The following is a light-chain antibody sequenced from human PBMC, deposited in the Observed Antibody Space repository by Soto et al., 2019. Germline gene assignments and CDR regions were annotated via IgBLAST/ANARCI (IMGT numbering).Light chain of an antibody. CDR2: DAS. J-gene: IGKJ1*01. CDR3: QQYESWPVT. Sequence: EIVLTQSPGTLSLSPGERATLFFRASQSARSSLAWYQQKPGQAPRLFIYDASTRATGIPARFTGSGSGTEFTHTISSLQSEDFAVYYCQQYESWPVTFGQGTKVDI. V-gene: IGKV3-15*01. CDR1: QSARSS.